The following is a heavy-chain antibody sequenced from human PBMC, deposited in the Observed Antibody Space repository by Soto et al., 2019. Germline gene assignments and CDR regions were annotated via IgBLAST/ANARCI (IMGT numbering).Heavy chain of an antibody. CDR2: IYWDDAT. J-gene: IGHJ3*02. CDR1: GFSLSTSGVG. V-gene: IGHV2-5*02. Sequence: QITLKESGPTLVKPTQTLTLTCTFSGFSLSTSGVGVGWIRQPPGKALEWLALIYWDDATRYSPSLKSRLTITKDTSKNQVVLTMTNMDPVDTATYYCALQMIPDAFDISGQGTMVTVSS. CDR3: ALQMIPDAFDI. D-gene: IGHD3-16*01.